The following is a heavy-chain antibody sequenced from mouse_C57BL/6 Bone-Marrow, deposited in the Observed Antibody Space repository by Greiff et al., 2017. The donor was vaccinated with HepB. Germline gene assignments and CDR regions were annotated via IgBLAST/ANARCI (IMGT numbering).Heavy chain of an antibody. J-gene: IGHJ3*01. CDR3: ANGGTFAY. CDR1: GFTFSDYG. CDR2: ISSGSSTI. Sequence: EVQRVESGGGLVKPGGSLKLSCAASGFTFSDYGIHWVRQDPEKGLEWVAYISSGSSTIYYADTVKGRFTISRDNAKNTLFLQMTSLRSEDTAMYYCANGGTFAYWGQGTLVTVSA. D-gene: IGHD3-3*01. V-gene: IGHV5-17*01.